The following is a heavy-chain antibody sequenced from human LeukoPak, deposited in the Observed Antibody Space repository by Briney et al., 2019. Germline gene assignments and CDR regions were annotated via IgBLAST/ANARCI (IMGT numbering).Heavy chain of an antibody. CDR2: IRYDGSNK. Sequence: PGGSLRLSCAASGFTFSSYGMHWVRQAPGKGLEWVAFIRYDGSNKYYADSVKGRFTISRDSSKNTLYLQMNSLRAEDTAVYYCAKDRDDDVWGTYFDYWGQGTLVTVSS. D-gene: IGHD3-16*01. J-gene: IGHJ4*02. CDR3: AKDRDDDVWGTYFDY. V-gene: IGHV3-30*02. CDR1: GFTFSSYG.